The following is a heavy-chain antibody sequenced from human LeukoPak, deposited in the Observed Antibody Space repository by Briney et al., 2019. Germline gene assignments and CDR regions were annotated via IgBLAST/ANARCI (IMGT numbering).Heavy chain of an antibody. V-gene: IGHV4-4*07. D-gene: IGHD3-22*01. CDR3: VRGDYYDSSGYALDY. Sequence: SETLSLTCTVSGGSVSGYCWSWIRQAAGKGLEWIGRVYVSGTHYYNPSLMNRVTMSVDTSKNRFSLMLRFVTAADTAVYYCVRGDYYDSSGYALDYWGQGALVTVSS. CDR1: GGSVSGYC. CDR2: VYVSGTH. J-gene: IGHJ4*02.